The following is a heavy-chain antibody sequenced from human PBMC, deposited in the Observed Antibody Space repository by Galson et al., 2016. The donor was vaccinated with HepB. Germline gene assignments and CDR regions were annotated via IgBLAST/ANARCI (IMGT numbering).Heavy chain of an antibody. CDR3: AKELGYCLGSNCYEFHIPGSVHSEA. J-gene: IGHJ3*01. CDR2: ISSDGSNK. D-gene: IGHD2-2*01. Sequence: SLRLSCAASGFAFSTYGMHWVRQAPGTGLEWVSLISSDGSNKYYVDSVKGRFNISRDNSKNTLYLQLNSLRPEDTAVYYCAKELGYCLGSNCYEFHIPGSVHSEAWGQGTMVTVSS. CDR1: GFAFSTYG. V-gene: IGHV3-30*18.